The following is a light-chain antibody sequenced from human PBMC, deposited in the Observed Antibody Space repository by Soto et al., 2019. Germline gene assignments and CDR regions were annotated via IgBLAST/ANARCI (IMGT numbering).Light chain of an antibody. V-gene: IGKV3D-20*02. CDR1: QSVSRNY. J-gene: IGKJ4*01. CDR3: QQRNDWVT. Sequence: EIVLTQSPGTLSLSPGERATLSCRASQSVSRNYLAWYQQKPGQGPRLLIYGASSRATGIPDRFSGSGSGTDFILTISSLEPEDSGVYYCQQRNDWVTFGGGTKVDIK. CDR2: GAS.